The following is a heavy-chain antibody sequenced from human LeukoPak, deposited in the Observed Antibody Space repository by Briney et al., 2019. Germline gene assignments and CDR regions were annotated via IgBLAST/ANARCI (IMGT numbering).Heavy chain of an antibody. Sequence: PSETLSLTCTVSGGSISSGGYYWSWIRQHPGKGLEWIGYIYYSGSTYYNPSLKSRVTISVDTSKNQFSLKLSSVTAADTAVYYCASEALYCSGGSCSYDAFDIWGQGTMVTVSS. D-gene: IGHD2-15*01. CDR2: IYYSGST. V-gene: IGHV4-31*03. CDR3: ASEALYCSGGSCSYDAFDI. CDR1: GGSISSGGYY. J-gene: IGHJ3*02.